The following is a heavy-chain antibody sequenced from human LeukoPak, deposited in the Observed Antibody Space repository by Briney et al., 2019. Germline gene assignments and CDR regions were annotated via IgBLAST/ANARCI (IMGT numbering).Heavy chain of an antibody. J-gene: IGHJ4*02. V-gene: IGHV3-53*01. CDR3: ARSQYARYYFDY. CDR2: IYSGGST. CDR1: GFTFSSYA. D-gene: IGHD2-8*01. Sequence: GGSLRLSCAASGFTFSSYAMSWVRQAPGKGLEWVSVIYSGGSTYYADSVKGRFTISRDNSKNTLYLQMNSLRAEDTAVYYCARSQYARYYFDYWGQGTLVTVSS.